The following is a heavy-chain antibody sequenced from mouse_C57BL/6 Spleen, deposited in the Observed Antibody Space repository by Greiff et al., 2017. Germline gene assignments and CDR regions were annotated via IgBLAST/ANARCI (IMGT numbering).Heavy chain of an antibody. J-gene: IGHJ4*01. CDR3: AKEITGRGDYAMDY. V-gene: IGHV2-3*01. D-gene: IGHD4-1*01. Sequence: QVQLKESGPGLVAPSQSLSITCTVSGFSLTSYGVSWVRQPPGKGLEWLGVIWGDGSTNYHSALISRLSNSKDNSKSQVCLRLNSLQTDDTATYCCAKEITGRGDYAMDYWGQGTSVTVSS. CDR1: GFSLTSYG. CDR2: IWGDGST.